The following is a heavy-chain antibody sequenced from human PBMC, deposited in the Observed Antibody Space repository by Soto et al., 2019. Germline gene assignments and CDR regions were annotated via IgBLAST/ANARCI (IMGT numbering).Heavy chain of an antibody. D-gene: IGHD3-3*02. CDR3: ARDSLGISVYLTYNWFDL. J-gene: IGHJ5*02. Sequence: SETLYLTCAVYGGSFNGYYWCWILQPPGKGLEWIGEINHSGSTNYNPSLKSRVTISVDTSKNQFSLKLSSVTAADTAVYYCARDSLGISVYLTYNWFDLWGQGTLVTLSS. CDR2: INHSGST. V-gene: IGHV4-34*01. CDR1: GGSFNGYY.